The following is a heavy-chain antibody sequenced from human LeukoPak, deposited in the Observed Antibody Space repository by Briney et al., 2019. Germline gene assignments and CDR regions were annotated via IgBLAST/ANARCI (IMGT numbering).Heavy chain of an antibody. D-gene: IGHD3-9*01. CDR2: IYYGGST. J-gene: IGHJ2*01. Sequence: SETLSLTCTVSCGSIISDCWSWIRQPPGKGLEWIGYIYYGGSTNYNPSLKSRVTISVDTSKNQFSLKLSSVTAADTAVYYCARVPEGFDWYRYSDLWGRGTLVTVSS. CDR3: ARVPEGFDWYRYSDL. V-gene: IGHV4-59*01. CDR1: CGSIISDC.